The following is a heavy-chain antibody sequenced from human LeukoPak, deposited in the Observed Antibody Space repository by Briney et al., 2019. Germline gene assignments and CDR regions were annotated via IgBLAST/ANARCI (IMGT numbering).Heavy chain of an antibody. V-gene: IGHV3-53*01. CDR2: IYSGGST. Sequence: QPGGSLRLSCAASGFTVSSNYMSWVRQAPGKGLEWVSVIYSGGSTYYADSVKGRFTISRDNSKNTLYLQMNSLRAEDTAVYYCAKVRRAAYYFDYWGQGTLVTVSS. J-gene: IGHJ4*02. CDR1: GFTVSSNY. CDR3: AKVRRAAYYFDY. D-gene: IGHD6-25*01.